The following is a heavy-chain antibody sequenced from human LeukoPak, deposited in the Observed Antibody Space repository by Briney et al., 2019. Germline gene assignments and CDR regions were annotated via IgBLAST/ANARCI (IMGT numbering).Heavy chain of an antibody. CDR2: INPNSGGT. J-gene: IGHJ3*02. V-gene: IGHV1-2*02. CDR3: ASYYYDSSGYYDGAFDI. D-gene: IGHD3-22*01. CDR1: GSTFTDYY. Sequence: ASVKVSCKASGSTFTDYYMHWVRQAPGQGLEWMGWINPNSGGTNYAQKFQGRVTMTRDTSISTAYMELSRLRSDDTAVYYCASYYYDSSGYYDGAFDIWGQGTMVTVFS.